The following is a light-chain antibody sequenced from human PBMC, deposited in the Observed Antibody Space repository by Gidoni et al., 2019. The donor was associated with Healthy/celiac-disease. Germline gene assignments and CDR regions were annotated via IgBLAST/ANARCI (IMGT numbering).Light chain of an antibody. CDR2: DAS. CDR1: QSISSW. V-gene: IGKV1-5*01. J-gene: IGKJ3*01. Sequence: IPMTHSPSTLSASVGDRVTITCRASQSISSWLAWYQQKPGKAPKLLIYDASSLESGVPSRFSGSGSGTEFTLTISSLQPDDFATYYCQQYNSYPFTFGPGTKVEIK. CDR3: QQYNSYPFT.